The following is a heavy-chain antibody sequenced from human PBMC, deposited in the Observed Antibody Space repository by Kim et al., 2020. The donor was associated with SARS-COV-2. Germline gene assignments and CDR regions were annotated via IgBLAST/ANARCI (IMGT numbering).Heavy chain of an antibody. J-gene: IGHJ4*02. CDR2: ISGSGYTT. V-gene: IGHV3-23*01. CDR3: AKATVVVAATNVDY. D-gene: IGHD2-15*01. Sequence: GGSLRLSCAASGFTFSSYAMSWVRQAPGKGLEWVSGISGSGYTTYYADSVKGRFTISRDNSKTLYLQMNSLRAEDTAVYYCAKATVVVAATNVDYWGQGTLVTVSS. CDR1: GFTFSSYA.